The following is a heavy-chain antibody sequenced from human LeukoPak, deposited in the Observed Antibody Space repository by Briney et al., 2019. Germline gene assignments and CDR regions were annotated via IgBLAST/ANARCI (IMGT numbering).Heavy chain of an antibody. CDR2: INPNSGGT. Sequence: GASVEVSCKASGYTFTGYYMHWVRQAPGQGLEWMGWINPNSGGTNYAQKFQGRVTMTRDTSISTAYMELSRLRSDDTAVYYCAREKQQLVPYYGMDVWGQGTTVTVSS. CDR3: AREKQQLVPYYGMDV. J-gene: IGHJ6*02. V-gene: IGHV1-2*02. D-gene: IGHD6-13*01. CDR1: GYTFTGYY.